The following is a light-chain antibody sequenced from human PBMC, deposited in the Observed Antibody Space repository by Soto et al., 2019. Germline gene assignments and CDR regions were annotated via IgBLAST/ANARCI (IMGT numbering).Light chain of an antibody. J-gene: IGLJ3*02. V-gene: IGLV2-14*01. Sequence: QSALTQPASVSGSPGQSLTISCTGTTSDIGGYNYVSWYQHHPGKAPRLVIYEVSNRPSGVSNRFSGSKSGNTASLSISGLQAEDEADYYCTSYAGSNNLVFAGGTKLTVL. CDR1: TSDIGGYNY. CDR2: EVS. CDR3: TSYAGSNNLV.